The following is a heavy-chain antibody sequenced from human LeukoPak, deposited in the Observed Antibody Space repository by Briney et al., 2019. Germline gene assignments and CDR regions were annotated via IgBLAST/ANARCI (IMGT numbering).Heavy chain of an antibody. V-gene: IGHV3-23*01. CDR3: AKDPLSYSSSPWWFDP. CDR1: GFTFSTYA. CDR2: ISGSGGST. J-gene: IGHJ5*02. D-gene: IGHD6-13*01. Sequence: GGSLRLSCAASGFTFSTYAMTWVRQSPGKGLEWVSAISGSGGSTYYADSVKGRFTISRDNSKNTLYLQMNSLRAEDTAVYYCAKDPLSYSSSPWWFDPWGQGTLVTVSS.